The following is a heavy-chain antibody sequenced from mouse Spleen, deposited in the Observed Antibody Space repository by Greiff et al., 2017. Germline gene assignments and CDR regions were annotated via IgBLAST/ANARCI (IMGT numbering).Heavy chain of an antibody. J-gene: IGHJ4*01. D-gene: IGHD2-2*01. CDR2: INPNYGTT. Sequence: LQESGPELVKPGASVKISCKASGYSFTDYNMNWVKQSNGKSLEWIGVINPNYGTTSYNQKFKGKATLTVDQSSSTAYMQLNSLTSEDSAVYYCARWDLLWLRGAMDYWGQGTSVTVSS. V-gene: IGHV1-39*01. CDR3: ARWDLLWLRGAMDY. CDR1: GYSFTDYN.